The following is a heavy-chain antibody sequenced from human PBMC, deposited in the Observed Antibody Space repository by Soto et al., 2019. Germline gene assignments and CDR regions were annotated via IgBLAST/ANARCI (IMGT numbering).Heavy chain of an antibody. CDR2: VYHTGDT. Sequence: SETLSLTCGVSGGTVASSHWWSWVRQSPGRGLEWIGNVYHTGDTNFNPSLQSRVTFSVDKSNNQFSLRLTSVTAADTAVYFCAREIVTAGGNNYFDPWGPGTMVTVYS. D-gene: IGHD2-21*02. V-gene: IGHV4-4*02. J-gene: IGHJ5*02. CDR3: AREIVTAGGNNYFDP. CDR1: GGTVASSHW.